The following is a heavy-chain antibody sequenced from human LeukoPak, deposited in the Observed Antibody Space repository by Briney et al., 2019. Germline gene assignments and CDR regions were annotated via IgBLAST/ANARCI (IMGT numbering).Heavy chain of an antibody. J-gene: IGHJ4*02. V-gene: IGHV4-4*07. CDR1: GGSINSYY. D-gene: IGHD6-13*01. CDR2: ISSTGST. Sequence: SETLSLTCTVFGGSINSYYWSWIRQPAGKGLEWIGRISSTGSTNNSPSLKSRTTMSLDTSKNQFSLKLTSVTAADTAVYYCAKETGGLTAAGRFDYWGQGTLVTVSS. CDR3: AKETGGLTAAGRFDY.